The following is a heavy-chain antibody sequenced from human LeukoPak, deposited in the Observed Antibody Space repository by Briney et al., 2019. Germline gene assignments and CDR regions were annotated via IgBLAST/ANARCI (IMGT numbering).Heavy chain of an antibody. CDR1: GYTFTSYD. V-gene: IGHV1-8*01. J-gene: IGHJ4*02. D-gene: IGHD6-6*01. CDR2: MNPNSGNT. Sequence: GASVKVSCKASGYTFTSYDINWVRQATGQGLEWMGWMNPNSGNTGYAQKLQGRVTMTRNTSISTAYMELSSLRSEDTAVYYCARESGEYSSSPYDYWGQGTLVTVSS. CDR3: ARESGEYSSSPYDY.